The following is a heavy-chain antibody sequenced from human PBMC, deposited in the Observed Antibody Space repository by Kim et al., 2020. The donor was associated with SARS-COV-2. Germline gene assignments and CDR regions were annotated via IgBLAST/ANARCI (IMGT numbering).Heavy chain of an antibody. Sequence: KDSQKFQGRVTINRETSASTDYMGLSSLRSEDTAVYYCAREEGGSYTFDYWGQGTLVTVSS. D-gene: IGHD1-26*01. V-gene: IGHV1-3*01. CDR3: AREEGGSYTFDY. J-gene: IGHJ4*02.